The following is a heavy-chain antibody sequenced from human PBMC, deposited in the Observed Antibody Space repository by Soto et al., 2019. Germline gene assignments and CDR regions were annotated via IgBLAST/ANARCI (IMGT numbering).Heavy chain of an antibody. Sequence: GGSLRLSCAASGFTFSSYSMNWVRQAPGKGLEWVSSISSSSSYIYYADSVKGRFTISRDNAKNSLYLQMNSLRAEDTAVYYCARDLCSSTSCYILGGYYYGMDVWGQGTTVTV. CDR1: GFTFSSYS. CDR2: ISSSSSYI. D-gene: IGHD2-2*02. CDR3: ARDLCSSTSCYILGGYYYGMDV. V-gene: IGHV3-21*01. J-gene: IGHJ6*02.